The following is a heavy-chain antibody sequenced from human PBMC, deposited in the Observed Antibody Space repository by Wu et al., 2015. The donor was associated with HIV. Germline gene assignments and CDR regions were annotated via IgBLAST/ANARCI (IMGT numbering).Heavy chain of an antibody. V-gene: IGHV1-69*01. CDR2: IIPIFGTA. CDR3: ARDLYKYALGYYYYMDV. CDR1: GGTFSSYA. D-gene: IGHD5-24*01. J-gene: IGHJ6*03. Sequence: QVQLVQSGAEVKKPGSSVKVSCKASGGTFSSYAISWVRQAPGQGLEWMGGIIPIFGTANYAQKFQGRVTITADESTSTAYMELSSLRSEDTAVYYCARDLYKYALGYYYYMDVWGKGTTVTVSS.